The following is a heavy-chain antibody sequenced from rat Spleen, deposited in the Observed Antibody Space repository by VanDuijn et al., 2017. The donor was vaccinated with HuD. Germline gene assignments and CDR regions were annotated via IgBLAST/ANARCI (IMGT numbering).Heavy chain of an antibody. CDR1: GFSLISYA. CDR3: ARWKYTTDWFTY. Sequence: QVQLKESGPGLVQPSQTLSLTCTVSGFSLISYAVNWVRQPPGKGLEGMGGIWGDGSTNYNSALKSRLSINRDTSKSQVFLKMNSLQTEDTAMYFCARWKYTTDWFTYWGQGTLVTVSS. D-gene: IGHD1-6*01. V-gene: IGHV2-13*01. J-gene: IGHJ3*01. CDR2: IWGDGST.